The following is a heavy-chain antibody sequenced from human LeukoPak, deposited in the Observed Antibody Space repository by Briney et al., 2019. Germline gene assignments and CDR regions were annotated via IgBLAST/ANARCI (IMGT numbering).Heavy chain of an antibody. J-gene: IGHJ4*02. CDR1: GGSISSGDYY. CDR2: IYTSGST. D-gene: IGHD3-3*01. Sequence: PSETLSLTCTVSGGSISSGDYYWSWIRQPAGKGLEWIGRIYTSGSTNYNPSLKSRVTMSVDTSKNQFSLKLSPVTAADTAVYYCARDALSYYDLTSPPYYFDYWGQGTLVTVSS. V-gene: IGHV4-61*02. CDR3: ARDALSYYDLTSPPYYFDY.